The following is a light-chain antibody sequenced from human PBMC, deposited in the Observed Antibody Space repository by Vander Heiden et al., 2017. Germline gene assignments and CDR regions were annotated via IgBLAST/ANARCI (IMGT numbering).Light chain of an antibody. V-gene: IGLV1-44*01. CDR2: SNN. J-gene: IGLJ2*01. Sequence: QSVLTPTPPASGTPGQRVTISCSGSSSNIGSNTGNWYQQLPGTAPKLLIYSNNQRPSGVPDRFSGSKSGTSASLAISGLQSEDEADYYCAAWDDSLNGRVFGGGTKLTVL. CDR3: AAWDDSLNGRV. CDR1: SSNIGSNT.